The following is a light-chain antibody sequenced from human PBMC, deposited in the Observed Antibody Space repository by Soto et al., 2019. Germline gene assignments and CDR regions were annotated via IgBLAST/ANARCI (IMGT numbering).Light chain of an antibody. CDR2: GAS. J-gene: IGKJ3*01. CDR3: QQRSNWPPIFT. CDR1: QNVSNY. V-gene: IGKV3-11*01. Sequence: EIVLTQSPATLSLSPGERATLSCRASQNVSNYLAGYQHKPGQAPRLLIYGASNRATGVPARFSGSGSGTDFTLSITSLEPEDFAVYYCQQRSNWPPIFTFGPGTKVDVK.